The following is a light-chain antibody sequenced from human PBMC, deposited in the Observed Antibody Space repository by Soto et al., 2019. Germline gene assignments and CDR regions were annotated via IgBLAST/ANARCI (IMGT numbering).Light chain of an antibody. CDR3: QQSYNPPVT. CDR1: QSISSY. V-gene: IGKV1-39*01. CDR2: AAS. Sequence: DIQMTQSPSSLSASVGDRVTITCRASQSISSYLNWYQQKPGKAPNLLIYAASNLQSGVPSRFSGSGSGTDFTLTISSLQPEDFATYYCQQSYNPPVTFGQGTKVDIK. J-gene: IGKJ1*01.